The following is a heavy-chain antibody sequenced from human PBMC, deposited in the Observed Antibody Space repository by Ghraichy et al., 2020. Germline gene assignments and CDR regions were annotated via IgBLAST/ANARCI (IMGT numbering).Heavy chain of an antibody. J-gene: IGHJ4*02. CDR3: ARAGYSSSSLVVGYYFDY. CDR2: INHSGST. V-gene: IGHV4-34*01. D-gene: IGHD6-13*01. CDR1: GGSFSGYY. Sequence: SETLSLTCAVYGGSFSGYYWSWIRQPPGKGLEWIGEINHSGSTNYNPSLKSRVTISVDTSKNQFSLKLSSVTAADTAVYYCARAGYSSSSLVVGYYFDYWGQGTLVTVSS.